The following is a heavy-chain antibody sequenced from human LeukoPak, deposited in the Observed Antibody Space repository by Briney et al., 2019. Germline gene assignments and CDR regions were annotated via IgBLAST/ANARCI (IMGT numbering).Heavy chain of an antibody. CDR3: ARGRNYYDSSRYYYEGDAFDI. D-gene: IGHD3-22*01. V-gene: IGHV1-18*01. Sequence: ASVRVSCKASGYTFTSYDFSWVRQAPGQGLEWMGWISAYNGNTNYAQILQGRLTMTTDTSTSTAYMELSSLRSDDTAVYYCARGRNYYDSSRYYYEGDAFDIWGQGTMVTVSS. J-gene: IGHJ3*02. CDR2: ISAYNGNT. CDR1: GYTFTSYD.